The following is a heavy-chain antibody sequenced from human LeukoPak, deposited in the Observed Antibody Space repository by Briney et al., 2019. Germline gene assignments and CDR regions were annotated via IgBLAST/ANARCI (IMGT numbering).Heavy chain of an antibody. CDR2: IYTSGST. Sequence: PSQTLSLTCTVSGGSISSGSYYWSWIRQPAGKGLGWIGRIYTSGSTNYNPSLKSRVTISVDTSKNQFSLKLSSVTAADTAVYYCARQYYYDSSGYLGPFDYWGQGTLVTVSS. D-gene: IGHD3-22*01. V-gene: IGHV4-61*02. CDR3: ARQYYYDSSGYLGPFDY. J-gene: IGHJ4*02. CDR1: GGSISSGSYY.